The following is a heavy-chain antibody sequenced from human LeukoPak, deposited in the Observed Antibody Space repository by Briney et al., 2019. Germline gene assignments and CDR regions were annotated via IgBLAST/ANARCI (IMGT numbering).Heavy chain of an antibody. J-gene: IGHJ6*02. D-gene: IGHD1-26*01. CDR3: AKSPGAGPWDVYYYGMDV. CDR1: GFTFSDYY. V-gene: IGHV3-23*01. Sequence: GGSLRLSCAASGFTFSDYYMSWIRQAPGKGLEWVSAISGSGGSTYYADSVKGRFTISRDNSKNTLCLQMNSLRAGDTAVYYCAKSPGAGPWDVYYYGMDVWGQGTTVTVSS. CDR2: ISGSGGST.